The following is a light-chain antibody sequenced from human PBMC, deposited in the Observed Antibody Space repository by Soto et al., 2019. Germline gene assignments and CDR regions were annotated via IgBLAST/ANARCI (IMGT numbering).Light chain of an antibody. V-gene: IGKV1-33*01. CDR1: QDSSDS. J-gene: IGKJ3*01. CDR3: QQYDNVPVT. Sequence: DIQMTQSPSSLSPSVGDRVTITCQASQDSSDSLSWFQQKAGKAPRLLIYGASNLETGVPSRFSGSGSGTDFALTISSLQPEDTATYFCQQYDNVPVTFGPGTKVDIK. CDR2: GAS.